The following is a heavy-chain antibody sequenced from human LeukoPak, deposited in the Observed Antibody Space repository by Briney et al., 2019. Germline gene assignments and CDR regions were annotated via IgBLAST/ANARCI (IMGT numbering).Heavy chain of an antibody. J-gene: IGHJ4*02. CDR3: AREVHYYDSSGPFDY. D-gene: IGHD3-22*01. CDR1: GFTFSSHW. V-gene: IGHV3-7*01. Sequence: GGSLRLSCAASGFTFSSHWMSWVRQAPGKGLEWVANINLHGSEKYYVDSVKGRFTISRDNGKNSLYLQLNSLRAEDTAVYYCAREVHYYDSSGPFDYWGQGTLVTVSS. CDR2: INLHGSEK.